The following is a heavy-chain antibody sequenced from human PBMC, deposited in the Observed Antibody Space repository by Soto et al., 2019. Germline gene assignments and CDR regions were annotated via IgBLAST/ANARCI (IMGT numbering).Heavy chain of an antibody. D-gene: IGHD2-15*01. CDR2: IYYSGST. J-gene: IGHJ4*02. Sequence: SETLSLTCTVSGGSISSSSYYWGWIRQPPGKGLEWIGSIYYSGSTYYNPSLKSRVTISVGTSKNQFSLKLSSVTAADTAVYYCARRKKRYCSGGSCYNSGYYWGQGTLVTVSS. CDR3: ARRKKRYCSGGSCYNSGYY. CDR1: GGSISSSSYY. V-gene: IGHV4-39*01.